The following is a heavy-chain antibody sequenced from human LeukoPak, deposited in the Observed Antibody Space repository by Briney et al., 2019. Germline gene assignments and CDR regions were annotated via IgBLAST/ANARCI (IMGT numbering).Heavy chain of an antibody. CDR3: ARTSNYDFWSGYYKDNWFDP. D-gene: IGHD3-3*01. V-gene: IGHV4-59*01. CDR1: GGSISSYY. Sequence: SETLSLTCTVSGGSISSYYWSWIRQPPGKGLEWIGYIYYSGSTNYNPSLKSRVTISVDTSENQFSLKLSSVTAADTAVYYCARTSNYDFWSGYYKDNWFDPWGQGTLVTVSS. CDR2: IYYSGST. J-gene: IGHJ5*02.